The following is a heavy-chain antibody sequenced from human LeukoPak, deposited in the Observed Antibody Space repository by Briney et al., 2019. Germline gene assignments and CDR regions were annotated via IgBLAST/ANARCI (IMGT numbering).Heavy chain of an antibody. CDR2: ISWNSGRT. J-gene: IGHJ3*02. D-gene: IGHD6-19*01. Sequence: QPGRSLRLSCTASGFTFDDYAMHWVRQVPGKGLEWVSGISWNSGRTDYADSVKGRFTISRDNAKNSPYQQMNSVRAEDMALYYCAKDMGYSSTGAFDIWGQGTMVSVSS. V-gene: IGHV3-9*03. CDR1: GFTFDDYA. CDR3: AKDMGYSSTGAFDI.